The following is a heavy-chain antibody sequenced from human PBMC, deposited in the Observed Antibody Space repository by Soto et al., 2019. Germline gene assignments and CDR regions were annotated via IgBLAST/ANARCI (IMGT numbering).Heavy chain of an antibody. V-gene: IGHV5-51*01. D-gene: IGHD6-13*01. CDR2: IYPGDSDT. CDR3: ARQVLRQTKYTSSSDYFDS. J-gene: IGHJ4*02. Sequence: EVRLEQSGAEVKKPGESLKISCKTSGYSFSTYWIGWVRQMPGKGLEWLGIIYPGDSDTRYNPSFQDQVTLSADRSITTAYLQWNSLEASDTAMYYCARQVLRQTKYTSSSDYFDSWGQGTLVTVSS. CDR1: GYSFSTYW.